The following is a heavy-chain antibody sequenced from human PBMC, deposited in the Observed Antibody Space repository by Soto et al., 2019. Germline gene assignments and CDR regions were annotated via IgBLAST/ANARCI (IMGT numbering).Heavy chain of an antibody. CDR2: INPSGGST. Sequence: ASVKVSCKASGYTFTTYFMHWVRQAPGQGLEWMGIINPSGGSTSYAQKFQGRVTMTRGTSTSTVYMELSSLRSDDTAVYYCARDLSSPRMQWLVSDAFDIWGQGTMVT. J-gene: IGHJ3*02. V-gene: IGHV1-46*01. CDR3: ARDLSSPRMQWLVSDAFDI. CDR1: GYTFTTYF. D-gene: IGHD6-19*01.